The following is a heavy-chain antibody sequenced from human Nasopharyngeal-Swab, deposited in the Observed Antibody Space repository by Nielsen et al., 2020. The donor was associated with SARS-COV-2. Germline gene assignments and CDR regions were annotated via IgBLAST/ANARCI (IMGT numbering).Heavy chain of an antibody. J-gene: IGHJ4*02. V-gene: IGHV3-23*01. D-gene: IGHD6-13*01. Sequence: GASLKISCAASGFTFSSYAMSWVRQAPGKGLEWVSAISGSGGSTYYADSVKGRFTISRDNSKNTLYLQMNSLRAEDTAVYYCAKDVGSGQQLALYYFDYWGQGTLVTVSS. CDR2: ISGSGGST. CDR1: GFTFSSYA. CDR3: AKDVGSGQQLALYYFDY.